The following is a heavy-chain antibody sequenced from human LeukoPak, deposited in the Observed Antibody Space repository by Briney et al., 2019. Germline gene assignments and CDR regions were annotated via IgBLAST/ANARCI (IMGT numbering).Heavy chain of an antibody. CDR1: GGSTSSHY. Sequence: PSETLSLTCTVSGGSTSSHYWSWIRQPPGKGLEWIGYIYYSGSTNYNPSLKSRVTISVDTSKNQFSLKLSSVTAADTAVYYCARPIYSSSWYYFDYWGQGTLVTVSS. V-gene: IGHV4-59*11. J-gene: IGHJ4*02. D-gene: IGHD6-13*01. CDR2: IYYSGST. CDR3: ARPIYSSSWYYFDY.